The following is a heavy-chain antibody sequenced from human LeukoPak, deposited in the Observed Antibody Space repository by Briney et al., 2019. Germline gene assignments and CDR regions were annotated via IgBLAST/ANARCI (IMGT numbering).Heavy chain of an antibody. J-gene: IGHJ6*02. CDR2: IWYDGSNK. D-gene: IGHD4-17*01. V-gene: IGHV3-33*08. Sequence: GGSLRLSCAASGFTFSDYYMSWIRQAPGKGLEWVAVIWYDGSNKYYADSVKGRFTISRDNAKNTLYLQMNSLRAEDTAVYYCARSHDYGDYYYYGMDVWGQGTTVTVSS. CDR1: GFTFSDYY. CDR3: ARSHDYGDYYYYGMDV.